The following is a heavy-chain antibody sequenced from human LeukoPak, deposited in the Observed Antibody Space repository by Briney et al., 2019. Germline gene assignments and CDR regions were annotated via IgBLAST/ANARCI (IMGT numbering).Heavy chain of an antibody. D-gene: IGHD6-13*01. V-gene: IGHV3-30*03. CDR2: ISYDGSNK. J-gene: IGHJ4*02. Sequence: GGSLRLSCAASGFTFSSYGMHWVRQAPGKGLEWVAVISYDGSNKYYADSVKGRFTISRDNAKNSLYLQMNSLRAEDTAVYYCVRTGPGELGYWGQGTLVTVSS. CDR3: VRTGPGELGY. CDR1: GFTFSSYG.